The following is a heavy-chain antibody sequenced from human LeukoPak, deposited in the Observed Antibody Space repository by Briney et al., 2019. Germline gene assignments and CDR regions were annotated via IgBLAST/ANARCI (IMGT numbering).Heavy chain of an antibody. V-gene: IGHV3-7*01. Sequence: PGGSLRLSCAASGFTFSNYWMSWVRQAPGKGLEWVANIKQDGSEKYYVDSVKGRFTISRDNAKNSLYLQLNSLRAEDTAVYYCARDRGSSGYTDYWGQEPWSPSPQ. CDR2: IKQDGSEK. CDR3: ARDRGSSGYTDY. D-gene: IGHD6-19*01. J-gene: IGHJ4*01. CDR1: GFTFSNYW.